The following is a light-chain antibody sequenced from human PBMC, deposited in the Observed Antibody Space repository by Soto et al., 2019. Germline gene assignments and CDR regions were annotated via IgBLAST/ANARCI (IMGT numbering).Light chain of an antibody. J-gene: IGLJ3*02. CDR2: EVS. Sequence: QSALTQPASVSGSPGQSITISCTGTSSDVGGYNYVSWYQQHPGKAPKLMLYEVSNRPSGVSNRFSGSKSGNTASLTISGLQAEDEADYYCSSYTSSRTRLFGGGTKLTVL. V-gene: IGLV2-14*01. CDR1: SSDVGGYNY. CDR3: SSYTSSRTRL.